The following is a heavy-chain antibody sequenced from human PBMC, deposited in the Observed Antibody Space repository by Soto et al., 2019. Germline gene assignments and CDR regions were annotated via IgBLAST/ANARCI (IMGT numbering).Heavy chain of an antibody. J-gene: IGHJ6*02. D-gene: IGHD2-2*01. V-gene: IGHV1-69*12. Sequence: QVQLVQSGAEVKKPGSSVKVSCKASGGTFSSYAISWVRQAPGQGLEWMGGIIPIFGTANYAQKFQGRVTITADESTSTAYMELSSLRSEDTAVYFCARPIVLVPAAMSYYYYGMDGWGQGTTVTVSS. CDR3: ARPIVLVPAAMSYYYYGMDG. CDR2: IIPIFGTA. CDR1: GGTFSSYA.